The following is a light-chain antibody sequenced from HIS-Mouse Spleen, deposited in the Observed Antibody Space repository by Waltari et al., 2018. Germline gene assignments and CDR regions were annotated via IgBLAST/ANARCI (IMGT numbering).Light chain of an antibody. Sequence: QSALTQPASVSGSPGQSITISCTGTSSHVGGYNYVPWYQQHPGKAPKLMIYDVSTRPSGVSNRFSGSKSGNTASLTISGLQAEDEADYYCSSYTSSSTWVFGGGTKLTVL. V-gene: IGLV2-14*03. J-gene: IGLJ3*02. CDR2: DVS. CDR3: SSYTSSSTWV. CDR1: SSHVGGYNY.